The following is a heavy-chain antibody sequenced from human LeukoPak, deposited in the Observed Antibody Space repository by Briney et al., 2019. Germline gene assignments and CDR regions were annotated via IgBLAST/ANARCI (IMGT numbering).Heavy chain of an antibody. D-gene: IGHD2-15*01. CDR1: GGSISSYY. CDR2: IYYRGST. V-gene: IGHV4-59*01. J-gene: IGHJ5*02. Sequence: SETLSLTCTVSGGSISSYYWSWIRQPPGKGLEWIGYIYYRGSTNYNPSLKSRVTISVDTSKNQFSLKLSSVTAADTAVYYCARGKAATPKGNWFDPWGQGTLVTVSS. CDR3: ARGKAATPKGNWFDP.